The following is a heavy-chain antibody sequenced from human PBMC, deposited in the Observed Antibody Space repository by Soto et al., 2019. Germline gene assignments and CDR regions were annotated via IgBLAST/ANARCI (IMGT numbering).Heavy chain of an antibody. J-gene: IGHJ4*02. Sequence: QLQLQESGPVLVKPSEPQSLTCTVSGGSISSNSYYWAWIRQPPGKGLEWIGSGYHGGNTYYNPSHKSRVTISVDTSTNQFSLKLNSVTAADTAVYYCARHLSGYGYLYFEYWGQGILVTVSS. CDR1: GGSISSNSYY. CDR3: ARHLSGYGYLYFEY. D-gene: IGHD5-18*01. V-gene: IGHV4-39*01. CDR2: GYHGGNT.